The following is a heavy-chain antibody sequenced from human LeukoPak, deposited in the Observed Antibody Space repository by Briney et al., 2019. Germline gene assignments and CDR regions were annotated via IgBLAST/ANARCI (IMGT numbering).Heavy chain of an antibody. D-gene: IGHD3-22*01. CDR3: APRGYYYDSSGPN. J-gene: IGHJ4*02. CDR1: GGSFSGYY. CDR2: INHSGST. Sequence: SETLSLTCAVYGGSFSGYYWSWIRQPPGKGLEWIGEINHSGSTNYNPSLKSRVTISVDTSKNQFSLKLSSVTAADTAVYYCAPRGYYYDSSGPNWGQGILVTVSS. V-gene: IGHV4-34*01.